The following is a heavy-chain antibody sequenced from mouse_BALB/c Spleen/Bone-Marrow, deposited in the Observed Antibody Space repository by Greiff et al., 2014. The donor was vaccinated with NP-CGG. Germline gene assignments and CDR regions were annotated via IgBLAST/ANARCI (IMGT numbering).Heavy chain of an antibody. V-gene: IGHV1-4*01. CDR2: INPSSGYT. J-gene: IGHJ4*01. Sequence: VQLQQSGAELVRPGASVKMSCKASGYTFTYYTMHWVKQRPGQGLEWIGYINPSSGYTNYNQKFKDKATLTADKSSSTAYMQLSSLTSDDSAVYYCARGDDYSHSAFDSWGQGTSVTVSS. CDR1: GYTFTYYT. D-gene: IGHD2-3*01. CDR3: ARGDDYSHSAFDS.